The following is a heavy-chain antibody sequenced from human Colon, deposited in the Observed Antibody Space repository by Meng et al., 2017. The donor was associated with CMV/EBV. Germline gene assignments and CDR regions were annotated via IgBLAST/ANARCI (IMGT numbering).Heavy chain of an antibody. D-gene: IGHD2-2*01. CDR1: GFTFSSYE. CDR3: ARDQGYCSSSTSCYYYGMDV. CDR2: ISGSGSTI. V-gene: IGHV3-48*03. Sequence: GESLKISCAASGFTFSSYEMNWVRQAPGKGLEWVSYISGSGSTIYHADSVKGRFTISRDNTQSSLYLQMNSLRAEDTAVYFCARDQGYCSSSTSCYYYGMDVWGQGNAGHRLL. J-gene: IGHJ6*02.